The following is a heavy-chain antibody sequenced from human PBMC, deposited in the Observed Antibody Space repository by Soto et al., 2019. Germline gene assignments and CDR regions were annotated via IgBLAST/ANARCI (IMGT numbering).Heavy chain of an antibody. V-gene: IGHV1-69*13. CDR1: GGTFSSYA. Sequence: ASVKVSCKASGGTFSSYAISWVRQAPGQGLEWMGGIIPIFGTANYAQKFQGRVTITADESTSTAYMELSSLRSEDTAVYYCARVFSIAARPGWFYYWGQGTLVTVSS. CDR2: IIPIFGTA. CDR3: ARVFSIAARPGWFYY. J-gene: IGHJ4*02. D-gene: IGHD6-6*01.